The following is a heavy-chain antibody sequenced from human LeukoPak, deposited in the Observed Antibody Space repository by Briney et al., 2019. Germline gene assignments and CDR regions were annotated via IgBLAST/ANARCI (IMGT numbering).Heavy chain of an antibody. CDR2: INPSGGRT. V-gene: IGHV1-46*01. Sequence: GASVKVSCKASGYTFTSYYIHWVRQAPGQGLEWMGVINPSGGRTTYAQKFQGRVTMTRDTSTSTVYMELSSLRSDDTAVYYCARANSYGYYYYYGMDVWGQGTTVTVSS. CDR1: GYTFTSYY. J-gene: IGHJ6*02. CDR3: ARANSYGYYYYYGMDV. D-gene: IGHD5-18*01.